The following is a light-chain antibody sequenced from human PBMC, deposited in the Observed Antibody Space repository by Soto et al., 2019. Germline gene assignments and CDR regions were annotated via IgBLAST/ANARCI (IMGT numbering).Light chain of an antibody. V-gene: IGLV3-21*04. CDR1: NIGSKS. CDR2: HNS. J-gene: IGLJ2*01. Sequence: SYELTQPPSVSVAPGQTARITCGGNNIGSKSVHWCQQKPGQAPVLVIYHNSERPSGVPERFSGYNSGYMATLTINRVEAGDEADYYCQVWDASSDLVVFGGGTKVTVL. CDR3: QVWDASSDLVV.